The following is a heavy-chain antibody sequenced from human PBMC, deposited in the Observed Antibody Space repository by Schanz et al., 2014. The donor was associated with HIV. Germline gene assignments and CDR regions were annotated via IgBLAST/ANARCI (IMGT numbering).Heavy chain of an antibody. Sequence: QVQLQQWGAGLLKPSETLSLTCAVYGGSFNGDYWTWLRQPPGKALEWIGEINHSGRASIHPSHRSRATMSVDTSKTQCSLKLSSVTAADTAFYYCARDGGRRGGQRQLFAYWGQGTLVTVSS. D-gene: IGHD1-1*01. CDR3: ARDGGRRGGQRQLFAY. V-gene: IGHV4-34*04. CDR2: INHSGRA. J-gene: IGHJ4*02. CDR1: GGSFNGDY.